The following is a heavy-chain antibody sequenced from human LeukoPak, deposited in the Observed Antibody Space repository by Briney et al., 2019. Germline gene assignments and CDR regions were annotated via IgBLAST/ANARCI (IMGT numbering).Heavy chain of an antibody. CDR2: INPNSGGT. D-gene: IGHD6-19*01. Sequence: ASVKFSCKASVYTFTGYYMHWVRQAPGQGLEWMGWINPNSGGTNYAQKFQGRVTMTRDTSISTAYMELSRLRSDETAVYYCAICLSGWSGTFDYWGQGTLVTVSS. J-gene: IGHJ4*02. CDR3: AICLSGWSGTFDY. CDR1: VYTFTGYY. V-gene: IGHV1-2*02.